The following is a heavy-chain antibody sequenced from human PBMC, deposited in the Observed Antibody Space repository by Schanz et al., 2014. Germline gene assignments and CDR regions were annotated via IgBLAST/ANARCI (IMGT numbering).Heavy chain of an antibody. J-gene: IGHJ4*02. Sequence: EVQLVESGGGLVQPGGSLRLSCTASGFTFSDYWMSWVRQAPGKGLEWVSALSGSGGSTYYADSVKGRFTISRDNSKNTLYLQMNTLRAEDTAVYYCARKVVATIGGYYDNWGQGTLVIVSS. D-gene: IGHD5-12*01. V-gene: IGHV3-23*04. CDR3: ARKVVATIGGYYDN. CDR1: GFTFSDYW. CDR2: LSGSGGST.